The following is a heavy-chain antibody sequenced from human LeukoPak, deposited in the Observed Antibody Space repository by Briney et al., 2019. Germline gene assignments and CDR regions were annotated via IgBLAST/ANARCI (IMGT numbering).Heavy chain of an antibody. CDR1: GFTFSTYA. CDR2: ISGRGGNT. J-gene: IGHJ4*02. CDR3: AKSGVGGLRGGYFDY. Sequence: GGSLRLSCAASGFTFSTYAMSWVRQAPGKGLEWVSGISGRGGNTYYADSVWGQFTISRDNSKNALYLQMNSLRAEDTAVYYCAKSGVGGLRGGYFDYWGQGTLVTVSS. V-gene: IGHV3-23*01. D-gene: IGHD4-17*01.